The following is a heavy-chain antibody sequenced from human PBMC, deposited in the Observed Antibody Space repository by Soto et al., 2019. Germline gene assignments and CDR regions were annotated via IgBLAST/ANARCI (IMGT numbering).Heavy chain of an antibody. V-gene: IGHV1-69*02. CDR2: IIPILGIA. Sequence: QVQLVQSGAEVKKPGSSVKVSCKASGGTFSSYTISWVRQAPGQGLEWMGRIIPILGIANYAQKFQGRVTITADKSTSTGYMELSSLRSEDTAVYYCARLYGSGSSYYYYGMDVWGQGTTVTVSS. CDR1: GGTFSSYT. J-gene: IGHJ6*02. D-gene: IGHD3-10*01. CDR3: ARLYGSGSSYYYYGMDV.